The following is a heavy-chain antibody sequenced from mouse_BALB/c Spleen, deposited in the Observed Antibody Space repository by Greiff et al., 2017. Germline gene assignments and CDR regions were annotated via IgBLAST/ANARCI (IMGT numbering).Heavy chain of an antibody. CDR1: GFNIKDTY. J-gene: IGHJ1*01. V-gene: IGHV14-3*02. D-gene: IGHD4-1*01. CDR3: ARGLGYWYFDV. Sequence: EVQLHQSGAELVKPGASVKLSCTASGFNIKDTYMHWVKQRPEQGLEWIGRIDPANGNTKYDPKFQGKATITADTSSNTAYLQLSSLTSEDTAVYYCARGLGYWYFDVWGAGTTVTVSS. CDR2: IDPANGNT.